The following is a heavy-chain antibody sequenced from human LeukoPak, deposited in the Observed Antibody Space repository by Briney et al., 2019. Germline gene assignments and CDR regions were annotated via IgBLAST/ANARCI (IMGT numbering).Heavy chain of an antibody. V-gene: IGHV4-4*09. J-gene: IGHJ3*01. CDR2: IHTSGSN. CDR3: ARLSAAVHLGALDL. Sequence: SETLSLTCAVSGVSISPYYWAWIRQPPGKGLEWIGYIHTSGSNNQYPSLKSRVTISVDKSKNHFSLRLTSVAAADTAVYYCARLSAAVHLGALDLWGQGTMVTVSS. CDR1: GVSISPYY. D-gene: IGHD3-3*01.